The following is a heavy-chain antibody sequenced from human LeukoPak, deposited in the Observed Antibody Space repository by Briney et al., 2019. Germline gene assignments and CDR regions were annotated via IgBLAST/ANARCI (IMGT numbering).Heavy chain of an antibody. Sequence: ASVKVSCKATGDTFNIFGMSWVRQAPGQGLEWMGWISAYNGKTHFAQKFQGRVTMTTDASTSTAYMKLSSLTSDDMAVYYCARYFGSGTSDYWGQGTLVTVS. CDR1: GDTFNIFG. CDR3: ARYFGSGTSDY. CDR2: ISAYNGKT. J-gene: IGHJ4*02. D-gene: IGHD3-10*01. V-gene: IGHV1-18*03.